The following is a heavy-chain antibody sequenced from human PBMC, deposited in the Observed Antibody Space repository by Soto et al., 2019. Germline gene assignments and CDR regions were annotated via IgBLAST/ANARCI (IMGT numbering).Heavy chain of an antibody. J-gene: IGHJ4*02. Sequence: EVQLLESGGGLVQPGGSLRLSCAASEFSFSSYALNWVRQAPGKGLEWVSAISATGTTTYYADSVKGRFTISRENSKRALFLQMDSLSPGDTAVYYCATYSSPFDYWGQGTLVTVSS. CDR1: EFSFSSYA. CDR2: ISATGTTT. D-gene: IGHD6-13*01. V-gene: IGHV3-23*01. CDR3: ATYSSPFDY.